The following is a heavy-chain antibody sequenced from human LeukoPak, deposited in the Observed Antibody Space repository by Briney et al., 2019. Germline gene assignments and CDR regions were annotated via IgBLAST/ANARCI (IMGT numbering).Heavy chain of an antibody. Sequence: GGSLRLSCAASGFTFSSYAMNWVRQAPGKGLEWVSAINAGGGSTYYADSVKGRFTISRDNSKNTLYLQMNSLRAEDTAVYYCARDSTSSGGGLFDYWGQGTLVTVSS. CDR2: INAGGGST. CDR3: ARDSTSSGGGLFDY. CDR1: GFTFSSYA. J-gene: IGHJ4*02. V-gene: IGHV3-23*01. D-gene: IGHD6-19*01.